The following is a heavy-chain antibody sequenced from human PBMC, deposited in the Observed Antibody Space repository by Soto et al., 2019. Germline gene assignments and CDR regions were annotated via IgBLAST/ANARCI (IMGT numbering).Heavy chain of an antibody. Sequence: ASVKVSCKASGYTFTRDQIHWVRQAPGQGLEWMGMIDPSGGKTNYAQKFQGRVTMTRDTSTSTVYMALSSLRSEDTAIYFCGRVMRSLLSITALDTWGQGTLVTVSS. J-gene: IGHJ5*02. D-gene: IGHD3-10*01. V-gene: IGHV1-46*01. CDR3: GRVMRSLLSITALDT. CDR1: GYTFTRDQ. CDR2: IDPSGGKT.